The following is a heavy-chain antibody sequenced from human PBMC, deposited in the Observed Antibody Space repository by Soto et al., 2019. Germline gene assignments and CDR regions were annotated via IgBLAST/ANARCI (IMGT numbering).Heavy chain of an antibody. CDR2: IYYSGST. CDR1: GGSISSGGYY. D-gene: IGHD3-3*01. V-gene: IGHV4-31*03. J-gene: IGHJ6*02. Sequence: SETLSLTCTVSGGSISSGGYYWSWIRQHPGKGLEWIGYIYYSGSTYYNPSLKSRVTISVDTSKNQFSLKLSSVTAADTAVYYCAKDFWSGYYKYGMDVWGQGTTVTVSS. CDR3: AKDFWSGYYKYGMDV.